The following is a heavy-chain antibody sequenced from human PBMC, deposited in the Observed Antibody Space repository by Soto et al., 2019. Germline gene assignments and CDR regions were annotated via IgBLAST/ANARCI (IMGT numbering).Heavy chain of an antibody. CDR3: ARHFVAVVIKGWGY. CDR1: GGSISSGGYY. J-gene: IGHJ4*02. V-gene: IGHV4-31*03. CDR2: IYYSGST. Sequence: SETLSLTCTVSGGSISSGGYYWSWIRQHPGKGLEWVGYIYYSGSTYYNPSLKSRVTISVDTSKNQFSLKLVSVTAADTAVYYCARHFVAVVIKGWGYWGQGTLVTVS. D-gene: IGHD3-10*01.